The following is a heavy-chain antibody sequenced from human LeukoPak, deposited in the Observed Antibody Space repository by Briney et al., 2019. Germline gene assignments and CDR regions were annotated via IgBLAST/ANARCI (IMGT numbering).Heavy chain of an antibody. CDR2: INHSGST. V-gene: IGHV4-34*01. CDR3: ARWASRGNYGDYYYFDY. J-gene: IGHJ4*02. CDR1: GGSFSGYY. D-gene: IGHD4-17*01. Sequence: SETLSLTCAVYGGSFSGYYWSWICQPPGKGLEWIGEINHSGSTNYNLSLKSRVTISVDTSKNQFSLKLSSVTAADTAVYYCARWASRGNYGDYYYFDYWGQGTLVTVSS.